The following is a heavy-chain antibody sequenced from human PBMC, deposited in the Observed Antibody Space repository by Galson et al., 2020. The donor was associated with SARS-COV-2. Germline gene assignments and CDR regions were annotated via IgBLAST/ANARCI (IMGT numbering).Heavy chain of an antibody. J-gene: IGHJ5*02. Sequence: ASETLSLTCTVSGDSISSYYWSWIRQPPGKGLEWIGYIYYSGSTNYNPSLKSRVTISVDTSKNQFSLKLSSVTAADTAVYYCARALYYYDSSGYGINWFDPWGQGTLVTVSS. CDR1: GDSISSYY. CDR2: IYYSGST. V-gene: IGHV4-59*01. CDR3: ARALYYYDSSGYGINWFDP. D-gene: IGHD3-22*01.